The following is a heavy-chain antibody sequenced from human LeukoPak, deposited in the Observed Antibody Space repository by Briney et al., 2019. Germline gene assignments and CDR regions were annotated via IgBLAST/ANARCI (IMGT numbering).Heavy chain of an antibody. D-gene: IGHD3-22*01. V-gene: IGHV3-30*02. CDR2: IRYDGSNK. CDR3: AKDLGGYYAEYFQH. CDR1: GFTFSSYG. J-gene: IGHJ1*01. Sequence: GGSLRLSCAASGFTFSSYGMHWVRQAPGKGLEWVAFIRYDGSNKYYADSVKGRFTISRDNSKNTLYLQMNSLRAEDTAVYYCAKDLGGYYAEYFQHWGQGTLVTVSS.